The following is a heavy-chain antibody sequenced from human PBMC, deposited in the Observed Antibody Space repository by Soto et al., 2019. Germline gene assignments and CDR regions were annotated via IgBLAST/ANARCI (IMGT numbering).Heavy chain of an antibody. J-gene: IGHJ5*02. V-gene: IGHV4-39*01. CDR2: IYKTGST. Sequence: SETLSLTCIVSGGSISSSTYYWAWIRQPPGKGLEWIGNIYKTGSTYYKPSLKSRVTVSVDTSKNQFSLKLNSVTAADTAVYYCARLLVAAPNWFDPWGQGIQVTVSS. CDR3: ARLLVAAPNWFDP. D-gene: IGHD6-6*01. CDR1: GGSISSSTYY.